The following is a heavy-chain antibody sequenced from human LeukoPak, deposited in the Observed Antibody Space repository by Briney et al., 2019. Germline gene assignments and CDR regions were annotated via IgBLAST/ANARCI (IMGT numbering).Heavy chain of an antibody. Sequence: SETLSLTCTVSGGSISSSTYYWGWIRQPPGEGLEWIGSIYYSGSTYYNPSLKSRVTISVDTSKNQFSLKLSSVTAADTAVYYCARGGDAFDYWGQGTLVTVSS. CDR1: GGSISSSTYY. CDR3: ARGGDAFDY. J-gene: IGHJ4*02. D-gene: IGHD2-21*01. V-gene: IGHV4-39*01. CDR2: IYYSGST.